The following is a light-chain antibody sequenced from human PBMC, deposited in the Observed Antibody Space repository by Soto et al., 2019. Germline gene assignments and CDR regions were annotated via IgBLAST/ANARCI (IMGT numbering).Light chain of an antibody. CDR1: QSIGDW. Sequence: DVQMAQSPSTLSASVGDRGPITCRASQSIGDWLAWFHQKPGKAPAILINRGSYLESGVPSRCIGSGSGTEFTILISSLQPDDFSTDYCHHYSTYSGTFGPGTTVEIK. CDR2: RGS. J-gene: IGKJ3*01. V-gene: IGKV1-5*03. CDR3: HHYSTYSGT.